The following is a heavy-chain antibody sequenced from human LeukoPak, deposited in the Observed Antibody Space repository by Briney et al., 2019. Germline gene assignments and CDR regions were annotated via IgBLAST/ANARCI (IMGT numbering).Heavy chain of an antibody. J-gene: IGHJ6*03. D-gene: IGHD2-15*01. CDR1: GGSISSGSYY. CDR3: ARAPYCSGGSCRYYYYYMDV. V-gene: IGHV4-61*02. CDR2: IYTSGST. Sequence: SQTLSLTCTVSGGSISSGSYYWSWIRQPAGKGLEWIGRIYTSGSTNYNPSLKSRVTISVGTSKNQFSLKLSSVTAADTAVYYCARAPYCSGGSCRYYYYYMDVWGKGTTVTVSS.